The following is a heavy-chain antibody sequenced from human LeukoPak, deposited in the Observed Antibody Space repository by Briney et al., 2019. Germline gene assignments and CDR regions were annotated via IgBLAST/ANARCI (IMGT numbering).Heavy chain of an antibody. J-gene: IGHJ4*02. CDR2: IYTSGTT. CDR1: RDSISGYY. Sequence: PSETLSLTCTVSRDSISGYYWSWVRLPPGKGLEWIGYIYTSGTTIYNPSLKSRVTISVDTSKNQFSLKLSSVTAADTAVYYCARHKYRVGGSSFDYWGQGTLVTVSS. CDR3: ARHKYRVGGSSFDY. D-gene: IGHD1-26*01. V-gene: IGHV4-4*09.